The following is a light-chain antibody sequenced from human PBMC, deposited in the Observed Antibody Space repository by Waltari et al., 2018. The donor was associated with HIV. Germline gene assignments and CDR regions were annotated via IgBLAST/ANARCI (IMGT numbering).Light chain of an antibody. CDR2: QSS. CDR3: QQYKSLPWT. Sequence: DIQLTQSPSTLSTSVGDRVIITCRASQTVTKWLAWYQQKLGIAPRVIIYQSSTLENGVPSRFSGSASGVDFTLTISSLQPEDLGTYYCQQYKSLPWTFGQGTRVEV. V-gene: IGKV1-5*03. J-gene: IGKJ1*01. CDR1: QTVTKW.